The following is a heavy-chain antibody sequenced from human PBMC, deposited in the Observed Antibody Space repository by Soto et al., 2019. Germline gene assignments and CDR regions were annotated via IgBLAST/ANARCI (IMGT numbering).Heavy chain of an antibody. J-gene: IGHJ4*02. V-gene: IGHV3-53*01. CDR3: HGYGY. CDR2: IYTGGTT. D-gene: IGHD5-12*01. CDR1: GFTVSSSNY. Sequence: EVRLVESGGGLIQPGGSLRLSCVVSGFTVSSSNYMSWVRQAPGKGLEWVSVIYTGGTTYYADSVKGRFTISRDNSKNTLYLQMNSLRAEDTAVYYCHGYGYWGQGTLVTVSS.